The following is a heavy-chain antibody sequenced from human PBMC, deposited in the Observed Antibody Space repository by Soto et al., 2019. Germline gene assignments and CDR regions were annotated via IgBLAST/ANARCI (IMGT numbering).Heavy chain of an antibody. CDR3: ARGSIEARSDY. D-gene: IGHD6-6*01. J-gene: IGHJ4*02. V-gene: IGHV4-61*01. CDR2: IYYSGST. CDR1: GGSVSSGSYY. Sequence: QVQLQESGPGLVKPSETLSLTCTVSGGSVSSGSYYWSWIRQPPGKGLEWIGYIYYSGSTNYNPSLKSRVTISVDTSKNQFSLKLSSVTAADTAVYYCARGSIEARSDYWGQGTLVTVSS.